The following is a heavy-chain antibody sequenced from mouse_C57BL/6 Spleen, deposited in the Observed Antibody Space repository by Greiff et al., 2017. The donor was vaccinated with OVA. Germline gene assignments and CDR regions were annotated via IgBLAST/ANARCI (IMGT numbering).Heavy chain of an antibody. CDR3: ARFTTVVAKGMDY. J-gene: IGHJ4*01. CDR1: GYTFTSYW. D-gene: IGHD1-1*01. Sequence: VQLQQPGAELVRPGSSVKLSCKASGYTFTSYWMHWVKQRPIQGLEWIGNIDPSDSETHYNQKFKDKATLTVDKSSSTAYMQLSSLTSEDSAVYYCARFTTVVAKGMDYWGQGTSVTVSS. CDR2: IDPSDSET. V-gene: IGHV1-52*01.